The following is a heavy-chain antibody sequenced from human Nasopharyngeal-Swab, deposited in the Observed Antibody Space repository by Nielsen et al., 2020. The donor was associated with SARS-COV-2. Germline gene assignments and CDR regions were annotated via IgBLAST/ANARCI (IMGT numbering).Heavy chain of an antibody. V-gene: IGHV3-9*01. Sequence: SLKISCAASGFTLDDYAMHWVRQAPGKGLEWVSGISWNSGSIGYADSVKGRFTISRDNAKNSLYLQMNSLRAEDTALYYCAKDIASSSWYFDYWGQGTLVTVSS. CDR1: GFTLDDYA. CDR3: AKDIASSSWYFDY. D-gene: IGHD6-13*01. CDR2: ISWNSGSI. J-gene: IGHJ4*02.